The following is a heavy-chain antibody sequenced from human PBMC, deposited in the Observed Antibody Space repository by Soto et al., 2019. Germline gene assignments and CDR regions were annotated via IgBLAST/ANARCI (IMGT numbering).Heavy chain of an antibody. V-gene: IGHV4-34*01. CDR2: INRNGST. CDR1: GGSFSGYY. CDR3: ARGLRYYGMDV. J-gene: IGHJ6*02. Sequence: PSETLSLTCAVYGGSFSGYYWSWIRQPPGKGLEWIGEINRNGSTNYNPSLKSRVTISVDTSKNQFSLKLSSVTAADTAVYYCARGLRYYGMDVWGQGTTVTVSS.